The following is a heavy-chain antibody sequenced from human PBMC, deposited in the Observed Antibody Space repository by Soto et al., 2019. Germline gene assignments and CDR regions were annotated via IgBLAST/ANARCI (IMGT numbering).Heavy chain of an antibody. CDR1: GFTFSNYA. CDR2: ITGGGDTA. CDR3: AKRDRSNWSYFDY. V-gene: IGHV3-23*01. J-gene: IGHJ4*02. Sequence: PGGSLRLSCAASGFTFSNYAMTWVRQAPGRGLEWASVITGGGDTAYYADSVKGRFTISRDNSKNTLYLQMNSLRAEDTALYYCAKRDRSNWSYFDYWGQGTLVTVSS. D-gene: IGHD1-20*01.